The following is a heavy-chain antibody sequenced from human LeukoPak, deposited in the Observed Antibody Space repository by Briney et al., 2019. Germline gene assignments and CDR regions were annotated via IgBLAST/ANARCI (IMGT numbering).Heavy chain of an antibody. CDR1: GGSISSFY. CDR3: ARDPGFGSGLFDY. D-gene: IGHD3-10*01. J-gene: IGHJ4*02. Sequence: ASETLSLTCTVSGGSISSFYWSWIRQPPGMGLEWIGYSHGNGDTNYNPSLKSRVTISVDTSKNQFSLKLSSVTAADTAVYYCARDPGFGSGLFDYWGQGTLVTVSS. V-gene: IGHV4-59*12. CDR2: SHGNGDT.